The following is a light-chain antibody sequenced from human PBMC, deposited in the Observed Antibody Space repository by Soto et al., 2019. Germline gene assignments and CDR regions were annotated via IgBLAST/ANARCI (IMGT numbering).Light chain of an antibody. Sequence: VVMTQSPLSLPVTLGQPASISCRSSQSLVHSDGNTYLNWFQQRPGQSPRRLIYKVSNRDSGVPDRFSGSGSGTDFTLKISRVEAEDVGVYYCMQGTYWPRTFGQGTKV. CDR2: KVS. CDR1: QSLVHSDGNTY. J-gene: IGKJ1*01. V-gene: IGKV2-30*02. CDR3: MQGTYWPRT.